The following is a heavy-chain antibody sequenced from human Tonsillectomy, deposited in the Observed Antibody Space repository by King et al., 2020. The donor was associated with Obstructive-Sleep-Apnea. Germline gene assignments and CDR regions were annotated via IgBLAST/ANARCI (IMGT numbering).Heavy chain of an antibody. V-gene: IGHV4-38-2*02. CDR2: LYHSAST. J-gene: IGHJ5*02. D-gene: IGHD1-26*01. Sequence: VQLQESGPGLVKPSETLSLTCTVSGYSISSGYYWGWIRQPPGKGLECIGSLYHSASTYSTPSLKRRVTISVDTHKNQFSLRLTSVTVADTAVYYCARDSGDRWGQGTLVTVSS. CDR3: ARDSGDR. CDR1: GYSISSGYY.